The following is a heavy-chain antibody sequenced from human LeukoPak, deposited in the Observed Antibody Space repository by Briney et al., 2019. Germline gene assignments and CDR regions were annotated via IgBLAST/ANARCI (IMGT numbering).Heavy chain of an antibody. Sequence: PSETLSLTCAVYGGSFSGYYWSWIRQPPGKGLEWIGEINHSGSTNYNPSLKSRVTISVDTSKNQFSLKLSSVTAADTAVYYCARGNGTHQTYSTDYWGQGTLVTVSS. CDR1: GGSFSGYY. CDR2: INHSGST. D-gene: IGHD2-15*01. V-gene: IGHV4-34*01. J-gene: IGHJ4*02. CDR3: ARGNGTHQTYSTDY.